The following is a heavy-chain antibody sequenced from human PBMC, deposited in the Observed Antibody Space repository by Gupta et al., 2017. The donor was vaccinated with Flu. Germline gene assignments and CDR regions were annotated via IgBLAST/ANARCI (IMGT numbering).Heavy chain of an antibody. J-gene: IGHJ4*02. CDR2: IRSSSSYI. Sequence: FTFSSYSMNWVRQAPGKGLEWVSSIRSSSSYIYYADSVKGRVTISRDNAKNSLYLQMNSLRAEDTAVYYCARGYPDYRIDYWGQGTLVTVSA. D-gene: IGHD4-17*01. V-gene: IGHV3-21*01. CDR1: FTFSSYS. CDR3: ARGYPDYRIDY.